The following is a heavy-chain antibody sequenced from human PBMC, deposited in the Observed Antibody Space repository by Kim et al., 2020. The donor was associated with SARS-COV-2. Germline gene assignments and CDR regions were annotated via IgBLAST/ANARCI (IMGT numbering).Heavy chain of an antibody. D-gene: IGHD6-19*01. CDR3: AKVVGGQWLISNWFDP. CDR2: ISYDGSNK. V-gene: IGHV3-30*18. J-gene: IGHJ5*02. Sequence: GGSLRLSCAASGFTFSSYGMHWVRQAPGKGLEWVAVISYDGSNKYYADSVKGRFTISRDNSKNTLYLQMNSLRAEDTAVYYCAKVVGGQWLISNWFDPWG. CDR1: GFTFSSYG.